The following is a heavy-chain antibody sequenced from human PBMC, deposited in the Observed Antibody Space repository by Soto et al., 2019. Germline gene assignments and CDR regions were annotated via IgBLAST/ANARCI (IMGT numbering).Heavy chain of an antibody. D-gene: IGHD4-17*01. CDR3: AKCMPTVTTFPFDI. J-gene: IGHJ3*02. CDR1: GFTFSSYA. CDR2: ISGSGGGR. Sequence: EVQLLESGGGLVQPGGSLRLSCAASGFTFSSYAMSWVRQAPGKGLEWVSAISGSGGGRYYADSVKGRFTIPRDNSENTQYLQMNSLTAEDTAVYYCAKCMPTVTTFPFDIWGQGTMVTVSS. V-gene: IGHV3-23*01.